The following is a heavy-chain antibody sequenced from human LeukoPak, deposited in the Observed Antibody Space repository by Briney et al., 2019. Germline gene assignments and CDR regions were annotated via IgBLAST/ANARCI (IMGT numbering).Heavy chain of an antibody. CDR2: INPSGST. D-gene: IGHD1-14*01. CDR1: GGSFSGYY. Sequence: SETLSLTCAVYGGSFSGYYWSWIRQPPGKGLEWIGEINPSGSTNYNPSLKSRVTISVDTSKNQFSLKLSSVTAADTAMYYCARFPDRFDYWGQGTLVTVSS. CDR3: ARFPDRFDY. J-gene: IGHJ4*02. V-gene: IGHV4-34*01.